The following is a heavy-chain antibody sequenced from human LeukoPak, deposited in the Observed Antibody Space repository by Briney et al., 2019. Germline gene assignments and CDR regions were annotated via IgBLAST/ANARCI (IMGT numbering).Heavy chain of an antibody. V-gene: IGHV3-53*01. Sequence: PGGSLRLSCAASGFTVSSNYMSWVRQAPGKGLEWVSVIYSGGSTYYADSVKGRFTISRDNSKNTLYLQMNSLRAEDTAVYYCARDSWELGIIGVRGVGMDVWGQGTTVTVSS. CDR1: GFTVSSNY. CDR2: IYSGGST. CDR3: ARDSWELGIIGVRGVGMDV. J-gene: IGHJ6*02. D-gene: IGHD3-10*01.